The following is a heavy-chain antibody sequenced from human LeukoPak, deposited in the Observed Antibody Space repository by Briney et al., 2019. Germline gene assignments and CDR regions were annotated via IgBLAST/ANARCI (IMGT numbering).Heavy chain of an antibody. J-gene: IGHJ5*02. CDR1: GFTFNNYA. V-gene: IGHV3-23*01. D-gene: IGHD3-9*01. CDR3: AKDPTSVGGRHDWLLDS. Sequence: GGSLRLSCAASGFTFNNYAMSWVRQAPGEGLEWVSTIGFGDDSAYYADSVKGRFTISRDSSKNTLYLQMSYLRAEDTAVYYCAKDPTSVGGRHDWLLDSWGQGTLVTVSS. CDR2: IGFGDDSA.